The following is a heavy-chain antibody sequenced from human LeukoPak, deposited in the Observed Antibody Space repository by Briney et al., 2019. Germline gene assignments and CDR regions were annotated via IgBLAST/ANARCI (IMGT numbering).Heavy chain of an antibody. CDR3: ARETPTVDTAPGYYGMDV. Sequence: TPSETLSLTCTVSGGSISSYYWSWIRQPPGKGLEWIGYIYYSGSTNYNPSLKSRVTISVDTSKNQFSLKLSSVTAADTAVYYCARETPTVDTAPGYYGMDVWAKGPRSPSP. CDR1: GGSISSYY. D-gene: IGHD5-18*01. V-gene: IGHV4-59*01. J-gene: IGHJ6*02. CDR2: IYYSGST.